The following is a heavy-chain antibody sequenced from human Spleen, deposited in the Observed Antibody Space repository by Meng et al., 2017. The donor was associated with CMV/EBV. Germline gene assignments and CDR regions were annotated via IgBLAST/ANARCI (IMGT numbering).Heavy chain of an antibody. CDR2: IKQDGSEK. J-gene: IGHJ4*02. CDR3: ARSMWYYDFWSGNHYFDY. Sequence: GGSLRLSCAASGFTFSSYWMSWVRQAPGKGLEWVANIKQDGSEKYYVDSVKGRFTISRDNAKSSLYLQMNSLRAEDTAVYYCARSMWYYDFWSGNHYFDYWGQGTLVTVSS. CDR1: GFTFSSYW. D-gene: IGHD3-3*01. V-gene: IGHV3-7*01.